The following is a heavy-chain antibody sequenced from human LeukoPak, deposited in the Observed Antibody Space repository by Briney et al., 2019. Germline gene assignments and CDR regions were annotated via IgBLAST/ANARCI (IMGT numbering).Heavy chain of an antibody. CDR1: GFTDSSNY. CDR2: IYSGGGT. D-gene: IGHD3-10*01. Sequence: GGSLRLSCAASGFTDSSNYMSWVRQAPGKGLEWVSVIYSGGGTYYADSVRGRFTISRDKSKNTLDLQMNSLRVEDTAVYYCARVIRGGVDYWGQGTLVTVSS. V-gene: IGHV3-53*01. CDR3: ARVIRGGVDY. J-gene: IGHJ4*02.